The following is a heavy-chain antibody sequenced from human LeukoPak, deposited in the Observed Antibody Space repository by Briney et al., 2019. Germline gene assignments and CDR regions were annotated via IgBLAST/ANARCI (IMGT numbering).Heavy chain of an antibody. J-gene: IGHJ5*02. V-gene: IGHV4-59*01. CDR2: IYYSGST. CDR3: ARSAIAVANRNWFDP. CDR1: GGSFSGYY. Sequence: SETLSLTCAVYGGSFSGYYWSWIRQPPGKGLEWIGYIYYSGSTNYNPSLKSRVTISVDTSKNQFSLKLSSVTAADTAVYYCARSAIAVANRNWFDPWGQGTLVTVSS. D-gene: IGHD6-19*01.